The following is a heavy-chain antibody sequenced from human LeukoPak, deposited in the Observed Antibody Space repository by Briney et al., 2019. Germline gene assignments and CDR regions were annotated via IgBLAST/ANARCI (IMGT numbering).Heavy chain of an antibody. J-gene: IGHJ4*02. CDR2: IFYGGNV. V-gene: IGHV4-39*02. CDR3: ARVYDFWSGYYDH. Sequence: PSETLSLTCTVSGGSIRSSSYYWAWIRQPPGKGLEWIGSIFYGGNVHDNPSLRSRLTISVDTSKNHFSLRLRSVTAADTAVYFCARVYDFWSGYYDHWGQGILATVSS. CDR1: GGSIRSSSYY. D-gene: IGHD3-3*01.